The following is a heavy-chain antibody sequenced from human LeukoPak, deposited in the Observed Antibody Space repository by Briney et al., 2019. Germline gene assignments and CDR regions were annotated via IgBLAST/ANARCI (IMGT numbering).Heavy chain of an antibody. J-gene: IGHJ6*03. D-gene: IGHD3-22*01. CDR2: IFYSGTT. CDR3: TRGSIAYYYMDV. Sequence: PSETLSLTCSVSGGSISSKNDYWGWIRQPPGKGLEWIGNIFYSGTTFYNPSLKNRVTISVDTSRNQFSLKLSSVTAADTAVYYCTRGSIAYYYMDVWGKGTTVTISS. V-gene: IGHV4-39*07. CDR1: GGSISSKNDY.